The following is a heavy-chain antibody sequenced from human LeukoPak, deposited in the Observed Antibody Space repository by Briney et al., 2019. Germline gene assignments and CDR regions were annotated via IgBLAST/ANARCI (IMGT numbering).Heavy chain of an antibody. V-gene: IGHV4-59*01. CDR1: GGSISSYY. Sequence: SETPSLTCTVSGGSISSYYWSWIRQPPGKGLEWIGYIHYSGSTDCNPSLKSRVTISLDTSKNQFSLKLSSVTAADTAVYYCARSAGYQLLEGYYYYMDVWGKGTTVTVSS. J-gene: IGHJ6*03. D-gene: IGHD2-2*01. CDR3: ARSAGYQLLEGYYYYMDV. CDR2: IHYSGST.